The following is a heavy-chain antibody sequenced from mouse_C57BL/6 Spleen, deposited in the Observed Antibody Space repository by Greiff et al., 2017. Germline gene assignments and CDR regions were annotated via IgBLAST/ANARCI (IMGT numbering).Heavy chain of an antibody. D-gene: IGHD1-1*01. J-gene: IGHJ3*01. CDR2: INYDGSST. Sequence: EVKLVESEGGLVQPGSSMKLSCTASGFTFSDYYMAWVRQVPEKGLEWVANINYDGSSTYYLDSLKSRFIISRDNAKNILYLQMSSLKSEDTATYYCARGAYYYGSSYPFAYWGQGTLVTVAA. CDR3: ARGAYYYGSSYPFAY. CDR1: GFTFSDYY. V-gene: IGHV5-16*01.